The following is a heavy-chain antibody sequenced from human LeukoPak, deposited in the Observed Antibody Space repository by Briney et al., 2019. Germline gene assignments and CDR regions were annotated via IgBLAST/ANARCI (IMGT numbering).Heavy chain of an antibody. CDR1: GGSISSSSYY. J-gene: IGHJ4*02. CDR2: IYHRGNT. Sequence: SETLSLTCTVSGGSISSSSYYWGWIRQPPGKGLEWIGSIYHRGNTYYHPSLKSRVIISMDMSKNQFSLKLSSVTAADTAVYYCARDRDYDFWSGYYGEYYFDSWGQGTLVTVSS. D-gene: IGHD3-3*01. CDR3: ARDRDYDFWSGYYGEYYFDS. V-gene: IGHV4-39*07.